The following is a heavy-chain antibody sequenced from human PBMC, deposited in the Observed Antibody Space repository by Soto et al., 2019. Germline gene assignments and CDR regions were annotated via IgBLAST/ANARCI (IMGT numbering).Heavy chain of an antibody. CDR2: IDYSGNT. CDR1: GGSISSYY. V-gene: IGHV4-59*01. CDR3: ARDGGYYYDSSGYTAFDI. D-gene: IGHD3-22*01. Sequence: SDTLTLSCSVSGGSISSYYWCWIRQPPGKGLEWIGYIDYSGNTYYNPTLKSRVTISVETSKTQFSMKLSSVTAADTAVYYCARDGGYYYDSSGYTAFDIWGQGTLVTVSS. J-gene: IGHJ4*01.